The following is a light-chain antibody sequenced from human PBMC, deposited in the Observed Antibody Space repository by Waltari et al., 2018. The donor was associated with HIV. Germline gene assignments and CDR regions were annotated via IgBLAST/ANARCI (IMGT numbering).Light chain of an antibody. CDR1: QSVSSSY. Sequence: EIVLTQSPGTLSLSPGDSATLSCRASQSVSSSYLAWYQQKPGQAPRLLIYGASSRATGIPDRFSGSGSGTDFTLTISRLEPEDFAVYYCQQYGSSSWTFGQGTKVEIK. CDR3: QQYGSSSWT. V-gene: IGKV3-20*01. J-gene: IGKJ1*01. CDR2: GAS.